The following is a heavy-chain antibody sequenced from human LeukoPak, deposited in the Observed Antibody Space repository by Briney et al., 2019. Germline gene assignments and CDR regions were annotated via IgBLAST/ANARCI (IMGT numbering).Heavy chain of an antibody. Sequence: AGGSLRLSCAASGFTFSSYSMNWVRQAPGKGLEWVSSISSSSSYIYYADSVKGRFTISRDNAKNSLYLQINSLRAEDTAVYYCARDLEVTTVNGWFDPWGQGTLVTVSS. V-gene: IGHV3-21*01. D-gene: IGHD4-17*01. J-gene: IGHJ5*02. CDR1: GFTFSSYS. CDR2: ISSSSSYI. CDR3: ARDLEVTTVNGWFDP.